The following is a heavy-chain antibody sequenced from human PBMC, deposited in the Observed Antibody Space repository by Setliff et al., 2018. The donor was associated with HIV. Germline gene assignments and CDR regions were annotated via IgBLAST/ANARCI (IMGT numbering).Heavy chain of an antibody. CDR3: AITTVGVTTEMY. D-gene: IGHD2-21*02. CDR2: IYHSGST. Sequence: PSETLSLTCTVSGYSISSGYYWGWIRQPPGKGLEWIGSIYHSGSTYYNPSLQNRVTVSVDTSKPQFSLKMSSVTAADTAVYYCAITTVGVTTEMYWGQGTLVTVSS. V-gene: IGHV4-38-2*02. CDR1: GYSISSGYY. J-gene: IGHJ4*02.